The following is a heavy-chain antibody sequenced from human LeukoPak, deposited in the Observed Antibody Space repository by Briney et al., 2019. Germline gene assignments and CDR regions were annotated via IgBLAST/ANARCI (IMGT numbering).Heavy chain of an antibody. J-gene: IGHJ4*02. D-gene: IGHD5-24*01. Sequence: ASVKVSCKASGYTFTSYGISWVRQAPGQGLEWMGWISGYNGSTIYAQKFQGRVTMTTDTSTSTAYMEMRSLRSDDTAVYYCARDGFRRDGYNSGLDYWGQGTLVTVSS. CDR3: ARDGFRRDGYNSGLDY. CDR1: GYTFTSYG. V-gene: IGHV1-18*01. CDR2: ISGYNGST.